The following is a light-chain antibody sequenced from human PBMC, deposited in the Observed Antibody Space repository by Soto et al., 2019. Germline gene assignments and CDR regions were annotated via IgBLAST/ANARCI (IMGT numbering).Light chain of an antibody. Sequence: EIVLTQSPGTLSLSPGERATLSCRASQIVGSNYLAWYQQIPGQAPRLLIYGTSIRATGIPDRFSGSGSGTDFSLTITSLEPEDFAVYYCQQHGSSPGTFGQGTKLES. CDR1: QIVGSNY. V-gene: IGKV3-20*01. CDR2: GTS. CDR3: QQHGSSPGT. J-gene: IGKJ2*02.